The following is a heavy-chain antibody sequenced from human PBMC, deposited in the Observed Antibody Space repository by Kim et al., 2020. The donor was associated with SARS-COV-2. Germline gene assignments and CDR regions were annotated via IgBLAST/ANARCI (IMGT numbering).Heavy chain of an antibody. J-gene: IGHJ3*02. V-gene: IGHV3-30*18. CDR3: AKELVGATAVAFDI. CDR2: ISYDGSNK. CDR1: GFTFSSYG. D-gene: IGHD1-26*01. Sequence: GGSLRLSCAASGFTFSSYGMHWVRQAPGKGLEWVAVISYDGSNKYYADSVKGRFTISRDNSKNTLYLQMNSLRAEDTAVYYCAKELVGATAVAFDIWGQGTMVTVSS.